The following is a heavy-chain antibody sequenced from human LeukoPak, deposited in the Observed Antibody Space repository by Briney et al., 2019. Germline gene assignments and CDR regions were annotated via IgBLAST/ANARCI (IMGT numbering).Heavy chain of an antibody. J-gene: IGHJ5*02. D-gene: IGHD3-16*01. Sequence: GGSLRLSCAASGFTFSNYDMRWVRQATGKGLEWVSAIGTAGDTYYQGSVRGRFTMSRDNSKNTLYLQMNSLRAEDTAVYYCARVGWGNNWFDPWGQGTLVTVSS. CDR3: ARVGWGNNWFDP. V-gene: IGHV3-13*04. CDR1: GFTFSNYD. CDR2: IGTAGDT.